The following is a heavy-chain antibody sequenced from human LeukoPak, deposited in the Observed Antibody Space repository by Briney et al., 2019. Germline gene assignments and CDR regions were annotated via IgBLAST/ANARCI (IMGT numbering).Heavy chain of an antibody. CDR2: ISSRSSNI. D-gene: IGHD3-16*01. CDR3: ARIPGGYYYAMDV. V-gene: IGHV3-48*02. J-gene: IGHJ6*02. Sequence: GSLRPSCAASGFTFSSYSMNWVRQAPGKGLEWVSYISSRSSNIYYADSVKGRFTISRDNAKNSLYLQMNSLRDEDTAVYYCARIPGGYYYAMDVWGQGTTVTVSS. CDR1: GFTFSSYS.